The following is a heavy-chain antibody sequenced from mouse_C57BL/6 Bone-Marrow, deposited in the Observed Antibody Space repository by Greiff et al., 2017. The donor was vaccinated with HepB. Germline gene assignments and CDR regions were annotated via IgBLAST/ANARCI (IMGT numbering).Heavy chain of an antibody. CDR1: GFTFSSYA. CDR3: ASTVVGYFDV. Sequence: EVKLVESGGGLVKPGGSLKLSCAASGFTFSSYAMSWVRQTPEKRLEWVATIIDGGSYTYYPDNVKGRFTISRDNAKNNLYLQMSHLKSEDTAMYYCASTVVGYFDVWGTGTTITVSS. V-gene: IGHV5-4*03. CDR2: IIDGGSYT. J-gene: IGHJ1*03. D-gene: IGHD1-1*01.